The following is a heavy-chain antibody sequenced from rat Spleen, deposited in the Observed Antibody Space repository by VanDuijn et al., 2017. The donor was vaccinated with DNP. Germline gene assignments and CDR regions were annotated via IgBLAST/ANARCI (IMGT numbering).Heavy chain of an antibody. D-gene: IGHD4-3*01. CDR3: ARDLIIRDTTSAMDV. CDR2: IWKNGAT. V-gene: IGHV2-41*01. CDR1: GFSLTSYH. Sequence: QVQLKDSGPGLVQPSQTLSLTCTVSGFSLTSYHVHWVRQPPGKGLEWMGVIWKNGATRYNSALKSRLNFSKATSKSQVFLTLNSLQTEDTATYYCARDLIIRDTTSAMDVWGQGTSVTVSS. J-gene: IGHJ4*01.